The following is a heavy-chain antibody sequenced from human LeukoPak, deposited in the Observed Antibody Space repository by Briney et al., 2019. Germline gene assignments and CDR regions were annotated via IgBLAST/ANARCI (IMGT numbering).Heavy chain of an antibody. Sequence: SETLSLTCTVSGGSISSGIHYWSWIRQPAGKGLEWIGRIYTSGSTNYNPSLKSRVTISLDTSENQFSLKLSSVTAADTAVYYCAGEVGGSWFDPWGQGTLVTVSS. CDR2: IYTSGST. CDR3: AGEVGGSWFDP. D-gene: IGHD1-26*01. J-gene: IGHJ5*02. CDR1: GGSISSGIHY. V-gene: IGHV4-61*02.